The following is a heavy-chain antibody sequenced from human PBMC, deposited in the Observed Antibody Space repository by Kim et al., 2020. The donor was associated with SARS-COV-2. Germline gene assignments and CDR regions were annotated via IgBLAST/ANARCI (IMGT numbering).Heavy chain of an antibody. J-gene: IGHJ6*02. CDR1: GGSISSYY. V-gene: IGHV4-59*01. CDR3: ARDGGYYDFWSGYYLRSSFNYYGMDV. CDR2: IYYSGST. D-gene: IGHD3-3*01. Sequence: SETLSLTCTVSGGSISSYYWSWIRQPPGKGLEWIVYIYYSGSTNYNPSIKSRVTISVDTSKNQFSLKLSSVTAADTAVYYCARDGGYYDFWSGYYLRSSFNYYGMDVWGQGTTVTVSS.